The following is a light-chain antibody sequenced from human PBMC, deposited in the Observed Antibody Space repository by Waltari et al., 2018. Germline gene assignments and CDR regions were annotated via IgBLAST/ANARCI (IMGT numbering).Light chain of an antibody. J-gene: IGKJ4*01. V-gene: IGKV3-11*01. CDR2: DTS. Sequence: EIVLTQSPATLSFSPGDRATLSYKASQRVGSLLAWYQQRPGQAPRLLIHDTSYWAPGIPARFSGSGSGTDFTLTISNLEPDDFAIYYCQQRSNWPTFGGGTKVEMK. CDR3: QQRSNWPT. CDR1: QRVGSL.